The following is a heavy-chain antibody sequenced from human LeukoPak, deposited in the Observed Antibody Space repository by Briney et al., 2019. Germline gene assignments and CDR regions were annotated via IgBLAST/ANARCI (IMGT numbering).Heavy chain of an antibody. CDR1: GFTFSSYA. CDR3: ARGWRKTIVGATVNFDY. V-gene: IGHV3-33*08. D-gene: IGHD1-26*01. Sequence: PGGSLRLSCATSGFTFSSYAMSWVRQAPGKGLEWVAVIWYDGSNKYYADSVKGRFTISRDNSKNTLYLQMNSLRAEDTAVYYCARGWRKTIVGATVNFDYWGQGTLVTVSS. CDR2: IWYDGSNK. J-gene: IGHJ4*02.